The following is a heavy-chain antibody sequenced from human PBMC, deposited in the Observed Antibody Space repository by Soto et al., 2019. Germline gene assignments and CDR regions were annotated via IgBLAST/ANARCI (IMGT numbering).Heavy chain of an antibody. CDR2: ISYDGSNK. CDR3: ARGADREDIVVVVAATLYGMDV. J-gene: IGHJ6*02. V-gene: IGHV3-30-3*01. D-gene: IGHD2-15*01. CDR1: GFTFSSYA. Sequence: SCAASGFTFSSYAMHWVRQAPGKGLEWVAVISYDGSNKYYADSVKGRFTISRDNSKNTLYLQMNSLRAEDTAVYYCARGADREDIVVVVAATLYGMDVWGQGTTVTVSS.